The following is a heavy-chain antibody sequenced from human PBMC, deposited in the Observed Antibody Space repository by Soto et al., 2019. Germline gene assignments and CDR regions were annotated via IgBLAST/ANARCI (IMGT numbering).Heavy chain of an antibody. CDR3: ARSEGRRVFQH. Sequence: PGGSLRLSCAASGFTFSSYDMHWVRQATGKGLEWVSAIGTAGDTYYPGSVKGRFTISRENAKNSLYLQMNSLRAGDTAVYYCARSEGRRVFQHWGQGTLVTVSS. CDR1: GFTFSSYD. J-gene: IGHJ1*01. V-gene: IGHV3-13*01. CDR2: IGTAGDT.